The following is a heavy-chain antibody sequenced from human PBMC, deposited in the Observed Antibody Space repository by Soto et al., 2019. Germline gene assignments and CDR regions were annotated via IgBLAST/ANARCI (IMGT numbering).Heavy chain of an antibody. Sequence: PVGSLRLSCAASGFTFSSYGMHWVRQAPGKGLEWVAVISYDGSNKYYADSVKGRFTISRDNSKNTLYLQMNSLRAEDTAVYYCAKNRGERWLAPDAFDIWGQGTMVTVSS. CDR1: GFTFSSYG. J-gene: IGHJ3*02. CDR3: AKNRGERWLAPDAFDI. D-gene: IGHD6-19*01. CDR2: ISYDGSNK. V-gene: IGHV3-30*18.